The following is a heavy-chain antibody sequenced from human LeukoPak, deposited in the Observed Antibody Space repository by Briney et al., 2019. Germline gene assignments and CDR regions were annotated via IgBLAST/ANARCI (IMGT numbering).Heavy chain of an antibody. CDR2: IYHSGST. CDR3: ARGLGYYDSSGYPGEFDI. J-gene: IGHJ3*02. D-gene: IGHD3-22*01. V-gene: IGHV4-4*02. Sequence: SGTLSLTCAVSGGPISSSNWWSWVRQPPGKGLEWIGEIYHSGSTNYNPSLKSRVTISVDKSKNQFSLKLSSVTAADTAVYYCARGLGYYDSSGYPGEFDIWGQGTMVTVSS. CDR1: GGPISSSNW.